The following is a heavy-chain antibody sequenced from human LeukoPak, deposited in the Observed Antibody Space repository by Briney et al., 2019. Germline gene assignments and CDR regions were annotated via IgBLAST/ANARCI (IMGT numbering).Heavy chain of an antibody. J-gene: IGHJ4*02. CDR1: EFDFSTHA. Sequence: GGSLRLSCAASEFDFSTHAMTWVRQAPGKGLEWVSAISISGTKTYYADSVKGRFTISRDNSKNTLYLQMNSLRAEDTAVYYCAKDSGGYDFWSGYYREYYFDYWGQGTLVTVSS. CDR2: ISISGTKT. V-gene: IGHV3-23*01. CDR3: AKDSGGYDFWSGYYREYYFDY. D-gene: IGHD3-3*01.